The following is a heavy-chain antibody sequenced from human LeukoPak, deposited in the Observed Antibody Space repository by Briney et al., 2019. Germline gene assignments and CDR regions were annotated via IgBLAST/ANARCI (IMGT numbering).Heavy chain of an antibody. J-gene: IGHJ6*03. D-gene: IGHD3-16*01. CDR1: GGTFSSYA. CDR2: ITPIFGTA. V-gene: IGHV1-69*05. Sequence: SVKVSCKASGGTFSSYAISWVRQAPGQGLEWMGGITPIFGTANYAQKFQGRVTITTDESTSTAYMELSSLRSEDTAVYYCARGYDSHYYYYYMDVWGKGTTVTVSS. CDR3: ARGYDSHYYYYYMDV.